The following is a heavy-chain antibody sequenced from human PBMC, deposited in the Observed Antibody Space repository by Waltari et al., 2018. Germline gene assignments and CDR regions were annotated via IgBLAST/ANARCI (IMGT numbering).Heavy chain of an antibody. J-gene: IGHJ6*02. CDR1: GGTFSSYA. Sequence: QVQLVQSGAEVKKPGSSVKVSCKASGGTFSSYAISWVRQAPGQGLGWMGGSIPILGTANYAQKFQGRVTSTADESTSTAYMELSSLRSEDTAVYYCARGRRTTVTTPGYYYYGMDVWGQGTTVTVSS. CDR3: ARGRRTTVTTPGYYYYGMDV. CDR2: SIPILGTA. V-gene: IGHV1-69*01. D-gene: IGHD4-17*01.